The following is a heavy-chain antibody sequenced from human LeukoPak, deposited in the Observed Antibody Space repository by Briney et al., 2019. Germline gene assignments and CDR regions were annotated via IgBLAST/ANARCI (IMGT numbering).Heavy chain of an antibody. CDR3: ARDTYRFDDY. CDR2: INPGGSST. D-gene: IGHD2-2*01. J-gene: IGHJ4*02. CDR1: GFAFSSYW. V-gene: IGHV3-74*01. Sequence: GGSLRLSCAASGFAFSSYWMHWVLQVPGKGLVWVSRINPGGSSTAYADFVKGRFTISRDNAKNTLYLQMNSLRAEDTAVYYCARDTYRFDDYWGQGTLVTVSS.